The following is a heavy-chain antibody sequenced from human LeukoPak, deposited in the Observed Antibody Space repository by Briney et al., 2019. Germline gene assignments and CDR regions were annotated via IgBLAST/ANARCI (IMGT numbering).Heavy chain of an antibody. D-gene: IGHD3-22*01. CDR3: ATTYYYDSSGFT. CDR2: IYYSGST. CDR1: GGSISSGDYY. V-gene: IGHV4-30-4*01. Sequence: SETLSLTCTVSGGSISSGDYYWSWIRQPPGKGLEWIGYIYYSGSTYYNPSLKSRVTISVDTSKNQFSLKLSSVTAAGTAVYYCATTYYYDSSGFTWGQGTLVTVSS. J-gene: IGHJ5*02.